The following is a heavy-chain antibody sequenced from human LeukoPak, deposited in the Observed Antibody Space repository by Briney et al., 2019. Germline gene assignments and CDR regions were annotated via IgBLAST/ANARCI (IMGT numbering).Heavy chain of an antibody. D-gene: IGHD3-22*01. V-gene: IGHV4-4*07. Sequence: SETLSLTGTVSGGSISSYYWSWIRQPAGKGLEWIGRIYTSGSTNYNPSLKSRVTMSVDTSKNQFSLKLSSVTAADTAVYYCARDRYYYDSSGFNYFDYWGQGTLVTVSS. J-gene: IGHJ4*02. CDR2: IYTSGST. CDR3: ARDRYYYDSSGFNYFDY. CDR1: GGSISSYY.